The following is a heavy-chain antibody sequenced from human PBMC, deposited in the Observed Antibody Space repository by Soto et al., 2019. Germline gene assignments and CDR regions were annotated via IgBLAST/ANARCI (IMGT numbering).Heavy chain of an antibody. Sequence: EVQLLESGGGLVQPGGSLRLSCAASGFTFSSYAMSWVRQAPGKGLEWVSAISGSGGSTYYADSVKGRFTISRDNSKKTWNRQRNGRGAENPAFYYWPKTPILTVWASWARGTLVTASS. J-gene: IGHJ5*02. CDR3: PKTPILTVWAS. CDR2: ISGSGGST. D-gene: IGHD3-9*01. CDR1: GFTFSSYA. V-gene: IGHV3-23*01.